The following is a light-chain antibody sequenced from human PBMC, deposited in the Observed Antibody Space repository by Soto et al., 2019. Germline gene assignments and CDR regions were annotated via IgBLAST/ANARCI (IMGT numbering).Light chain of an antibody. CDR3: QQRRSWPRLT. CDR1: QSVSTY. Sequence: EIVLTQSPATLSLSPGDRATLSCRASQSVSTYLAWYQQKPGQAPRLLISDASNRATGIPARFSGSGSGTDFTLTISSLEPEDFAVYYWQQRRSWPRLTFGPGTKVDIK. CDR2: DAS. J-gene: IGKJ3*01. V-gene: IGKV3-11*01.